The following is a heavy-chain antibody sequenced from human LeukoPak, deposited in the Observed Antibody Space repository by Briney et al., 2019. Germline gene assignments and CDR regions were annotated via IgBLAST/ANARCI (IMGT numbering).Heavy chain of an antibody. CDR1: GFTFSSYA. J-gene: IGHJ4*02. V-gene: IGHV3-23*01. CDR2: ISGSASST. D-gene: IGHD3-10*01. CDR3: AKDQGRGYGSGSFSSDY. Sequence: GGSLRLSCAASGFTFSSYAMSWVRQATGKGLECVSGISGSASSTNYADSVEGRFTISRDNSKNEVYLQMNSLRAEDTAVYYCAKDQGRGYGSGSFSSDYWGQGTLVTVSS.